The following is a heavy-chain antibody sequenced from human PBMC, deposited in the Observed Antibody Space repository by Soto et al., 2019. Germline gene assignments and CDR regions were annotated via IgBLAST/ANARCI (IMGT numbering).Heavy chain of an antibody. CDR2: IYHSGST. V-gene: IGHV4-4*02. CDR1: GGSISSSNW. J-gene: IGHJ6*02. Sequence: WETLSLTCAVSGGSISSSNWWSWVRQPPGKGLEWIGEIYHSGSTNYNPSLKSRVTISVDKSKNQFSLKLSSVTAADTAVYYCARVFGFWSGKYYYYYGMDVWGQGTTVTVSS. CDR3: ARVFGFWSGKYYYYYGMDV. D-gene: IGHD3-3*01.